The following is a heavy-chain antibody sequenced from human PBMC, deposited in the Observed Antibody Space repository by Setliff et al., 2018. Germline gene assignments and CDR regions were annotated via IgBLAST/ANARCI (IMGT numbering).Heavy chain of an antibody. V-gene: IGHV3-33*01. J-gene: IGHJ6*02. CDR1: RFTFSNYG. Sequence: PGGSLRLSCVASRFTFSNYGMHWVRQTPGKGLEWVALIWNDGSTKFYGDSVRGRFTISRDNSKNTLYLQMDTLRAEDTAVYYCARNWVTAQHYYYGMDVWGQGTTVT. CDR2: IWNDGSTK. CDR3: ARNWVTAQHYYYGMDV. D-gene: IGHD2-21*02.